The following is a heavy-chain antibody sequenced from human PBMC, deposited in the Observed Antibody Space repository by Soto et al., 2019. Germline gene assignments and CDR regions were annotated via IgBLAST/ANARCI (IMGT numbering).Heavy chain of an antibody. Sequence: GGSLRLSCAASGFTFISYSMNWVRQAPGKGLEWVSYISSSSSTIYYADSVKGRFTISRDNAKNSLYLQMNSLRDEDTAVYYCARNYYDSSGYFLDWFDPWGQGTLVTVSS. J-gene: IGHJ5*02. CDR3: ARNYYDSSGYFLDWFDP. CDR1: GFTFISYS. CDR2: ISSSSSTI. D-gene: IGHD3-22*01. V-gene: IGHV3-48*02.